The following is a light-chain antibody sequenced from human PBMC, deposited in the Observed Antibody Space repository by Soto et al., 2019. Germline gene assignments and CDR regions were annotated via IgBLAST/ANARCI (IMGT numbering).Light chain of an antibody. CDR3: QQYNNGPPGT. CDR2: GAS. V-gene: IGKV3-15*01. Sequence: EMVMTQSPGTLSVSPGERATLSCRAGQSVRSNLAWYQQKPGQAPRLLIYGASTRATGIPARFSASGSGREFTLTISSLQSEDFAVYYCQQYNNGPPGTFGQGTKVEIK. CDR1: QSVRSN. J-gene: IGKJ1*01.